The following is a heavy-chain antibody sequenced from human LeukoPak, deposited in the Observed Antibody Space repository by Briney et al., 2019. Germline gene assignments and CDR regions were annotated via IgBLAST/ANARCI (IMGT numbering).Heavy chain of an antibody. D-gene: IGHD1-26*01. CDR2: ISWDGGST. J-gene: IGHJ4*02. CDR3: ARAVGRSGSYFYVFYY. Sequence: GGSLRLSCAASGFTFDDYAMHWVRQAPGKGLEWVSLISWDGGSTYYADSVKGRFTISRDNSKNTLYLQMNSLRAEDTAVYYCARAVGRSGSYFYVFYYWGQGTLVTVSS. CDR1: GFTFDDYA. V-gene: IGHV3-43D*03.